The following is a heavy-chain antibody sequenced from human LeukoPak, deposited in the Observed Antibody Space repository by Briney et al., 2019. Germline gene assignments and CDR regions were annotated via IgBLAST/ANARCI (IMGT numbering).Heavy chain of an antibody. CDR1: GYTFTNYW. D-gene: IGHD1-26*01. Sequence: GESLKISCKASGYTFTNYWIGWVRQMPGKGLEWMGIIYPGDSDTRYSPSFQGQVTISADKSISTAYLQWSSLKASDTAMYYCVRPSGSYRYYFDYWGQGTLVTVSS. J-gene: IGHJ4*02. CDR2: IYPGDSDT. CDR3: VRPSGSYRYYFDY. V-gene: IGHV5-51*01.